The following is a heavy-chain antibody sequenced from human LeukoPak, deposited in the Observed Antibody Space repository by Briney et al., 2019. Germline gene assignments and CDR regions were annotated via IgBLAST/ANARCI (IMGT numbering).Heavy chain of an antibody. CDR1: GYTFTGYY. Sequence: ASVKVSCKASGYTFTGYYMHWVRQAPGQGLEWMGWINPNSGGTNYAQKFQGRVTMTRDTYISTAYMELSRLRSDDTAVYYCASGYCSSTSCYASTRFDPWGQGTLVTVSS. V-gene: IGHV1-2*02. CDR2: INPNSGGT. CDR3: ASGYCSSTSCYASTRFDP. D-gene: IGHD2-2*01. J-gene: IGHJ5*02.